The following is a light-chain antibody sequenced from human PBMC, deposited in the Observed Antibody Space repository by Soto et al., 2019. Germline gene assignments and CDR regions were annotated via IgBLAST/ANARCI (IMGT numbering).Light chain of an antibody. CDR2: AAS. J-gene: IGKJ1*01. CDR1: QGISNG. CDR3: QNYNSAPRT. V-gene: IGKV1-27*01. Sequence: DIQMTQSPSSLSASIGDRVTISCRASQGISNGLAWYQQKPGKVPYLLIYAASTSHSGVPSRFRGSGSGTDFTHTISSLQPEDVATYYCQNYNSAPRTFGQGTKVDIK.